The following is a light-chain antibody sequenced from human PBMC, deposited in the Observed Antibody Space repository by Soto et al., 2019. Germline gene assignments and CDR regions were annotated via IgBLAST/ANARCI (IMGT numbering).Light chain of an antibody. V-gene: IGKV3-20*01. J-gene: IGKJ1*01. CDR1: QSVSSSS. CDR3: QQYGSSPQT. CDR2: GAS. Sequence: EIVLTQSPGTLSLSPGERATLSCRASQSVSSSSLGWYQQKPGQAPRLLIYGASTRATGIPDRFSGSGSGTDFTLTISRLEPEDFAVYYCQQYGSSPQTFGQGTKVEIK.